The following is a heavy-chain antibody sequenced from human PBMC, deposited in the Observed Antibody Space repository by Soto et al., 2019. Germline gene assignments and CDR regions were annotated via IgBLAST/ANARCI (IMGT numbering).Heavy chain of an antibody. J-gene: IGHJ4*02. CDR1: GGSISSGGYS. CDR3: VRVPDY. Sequence: QLQLQESGSGLVKPSQTLSLTCAYSGGSISSGGYSWSWIRQPPGQGLEWIAYMYHSGSTYYNPSLKSRVTISINRSKNQFSLKLSSVTAADTAVYYCVRVPDYWGQGILITGSS. CDR2: MYHSGST. V-gene: IGHV4-30-2*01. D-gene: IGHD2-2*01.